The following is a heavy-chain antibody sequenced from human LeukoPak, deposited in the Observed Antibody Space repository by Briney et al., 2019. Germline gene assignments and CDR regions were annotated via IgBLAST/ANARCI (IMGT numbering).Heavy chain of an antibody. Sequence: AGGSLRLSCAASGFTFSNYEMNWVRQAPGKGLEWVSYISSTGTTIYYADSVKGRFTISRDNAKNSLYLQMNSLRAEDTAVYYCARETDSTLFDYWGQGTLVTVSS. CDR2: ISSTGTTI. D-gene: IGHD2-2*01. V-gene: IGHV3-48*03. J-gene: IGHJ4*02. CDR3: ARETDSTLFDY. CDR1: GFTFSNYE.